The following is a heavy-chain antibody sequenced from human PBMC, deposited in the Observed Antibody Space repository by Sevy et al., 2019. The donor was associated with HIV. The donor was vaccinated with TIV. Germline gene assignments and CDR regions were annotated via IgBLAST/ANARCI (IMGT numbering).Heavy chain of an antibody. D-gene: IGHD6-13*01. CDR1: GGSISSYY. Sequence: SETLSLTCTVSGGSISSYYWSWIRQPPGKGLEWIGYIYYSGSTNYNPSLKSRVTISVDTSKNQFSLKLGSVTAADTGVYYCARERQLVLDYWGQGTLVTVSS. J-gene: IGHJ4*02. CDR2: IYYSGST. CDR3: ARERQLVLDY. V-gene: IGHV4-59*01.